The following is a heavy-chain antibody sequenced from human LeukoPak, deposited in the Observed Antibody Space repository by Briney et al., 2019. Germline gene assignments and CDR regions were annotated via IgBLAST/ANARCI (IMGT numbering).Heavy chain of an antibody. J-gene: IGHJ4*02. CDR3: ARDLEYCSSTSCYFSGDY. CDR2: ISAYNGNT. CDR1: GYTFTSYG. D-gene: IGHD2-2*01. Sequence: GASVKVSCKASGYTFTSYGISWVRQAPGQGLEWMGWISAYNGNTNYAQKLQGRVTMTTDTSTSTAYMELRSLRSDDTAVYYCARDLEYCSSTSCYFSGDYWGQGTLVTVSS. V-gene: IGHV1-18*01.